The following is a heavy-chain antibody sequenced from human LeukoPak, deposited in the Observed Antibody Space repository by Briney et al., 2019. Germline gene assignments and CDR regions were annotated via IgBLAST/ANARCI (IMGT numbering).Heavy chain of an antibody. D-gene: IGHD2-2*01. CDR1: SGSFSGYY. Sequence: SETLSLTCAVYSGSFSGYYWSWIRQPPGKGLEWIGEINHSGSTNYNPSLKSRVTISVDTSKNQFSLKLSSVTAADTAVYYCARAYCSSTSCAPDYWGQGTLVTVSS. J-gene: IGHJ4*02. CDR3: ARAYCSSTSCAPDY. V-gene: IGHV4-34*01. CDR2: INHSGST.